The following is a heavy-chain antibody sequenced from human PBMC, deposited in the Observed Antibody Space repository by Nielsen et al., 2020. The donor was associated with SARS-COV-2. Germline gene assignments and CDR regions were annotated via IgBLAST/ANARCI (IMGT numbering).Heavy chain of an antibody. CDR2: INAGNGNT. J-gene: IGHJ4*02. CDR1: GYTFTSYA. V-gene: IGHV1-3*01. Sequence: ASVKVSCKASGYTFTSYAMHWVRQAPGQRLEWMGWINAGNGNTKYSQKFQGRVTITRDTSASTAYMELSSLRSEDTAVYYCASWVRYYDSSGYYYDLHYWGQGTLATVSS. D-gene: IGHD3-22*01. CDR3: ASWVRYYDSSGYYYDLHY.